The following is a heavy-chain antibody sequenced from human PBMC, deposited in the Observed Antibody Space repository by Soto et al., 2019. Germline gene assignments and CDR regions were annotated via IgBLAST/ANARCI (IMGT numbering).Heavy chain of an antibody. Sequence: SETLSLTCTVSGGSISSYYWSWIRQPPGKGLEWIGYIYYSGSTNYNPSLKSRVTISVDTSKNQLSLKLSSVTAADTAVYYCARLSEGYFDWLLRGYYYYMDVWGKGTT. CDR1: GGSISSYY. CDR2: IYYSGST. CDR3: ARLSEGYFDWLLRGYYYYMDV. V-gene: IGHV4-59*08. D-gene: IGHD3-9*01. J-gene: IGHJ6*03.